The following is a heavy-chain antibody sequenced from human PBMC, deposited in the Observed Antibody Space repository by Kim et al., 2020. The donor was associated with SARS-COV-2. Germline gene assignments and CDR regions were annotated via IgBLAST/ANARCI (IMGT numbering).Heavy chain of an antibody. V-gene: IGHV1-69*02. CDR1: GGTFSSYT. Sequence: SVKVSCKASGGTFSSYTISWVRQAPGQGLEWMGRIIPILGIANYAQKFQGRVTITADKSTSTAYMELSSLRSEDTAVYYCASSSGGLFYFDYWGQGTLVTVSS. CDR3: ASSSGGLFYFDY. J-gene: IGHJ4*02. CDR2: IIPILGIA. D-gene: IGHD6-19*01.